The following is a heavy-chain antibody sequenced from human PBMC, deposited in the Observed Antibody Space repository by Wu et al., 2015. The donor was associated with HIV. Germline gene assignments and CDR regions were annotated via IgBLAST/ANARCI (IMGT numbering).Heavy chain of an antibody. CDR1: GDTLSKYA. J-gene: IGHJ3*02. V-gene: IGHV1-69*05. D-gene: IGHD2-2*01. CDR2: IIPIFDSP. CDR3: ARRGGRLGLVVPAAKQWSEDETGAFDI. Sequence: QVQLVQSGAEVKKPGSSVKVSCEASGDTLSKYAIHWVRQAPGQGLEWMGGIIPIFDSPNYAQKFLGRVTISTDESTNTAYMELSSLRFDDTVVYYCARRGGRLGLVVPAAKQWSEDETGAFDIVGPRDNGHRLF.